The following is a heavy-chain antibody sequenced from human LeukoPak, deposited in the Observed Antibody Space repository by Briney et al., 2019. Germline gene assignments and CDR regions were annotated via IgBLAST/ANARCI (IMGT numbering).Heavy chain of an antibody. Sequence: GASVKVSCKASGGTFSSYAISWVRQAPGPGLEWMGGIIPIFGTANYAQKLQCRVTITADESTSTAYMELSSLRAADTAVYYCARALLGPGYSYGYVTLYYYYGMDVWGQGTTVTVSS. CDR2: IIPIFGTA. CDR1: GGTFSSYA. D-gene: IGHD5-18*01. J-gene: IGHJ6*02. V-gene: IGHV1-69*13. CDR3: ARALLGPGYSYGYVTLYYYYGMDV.